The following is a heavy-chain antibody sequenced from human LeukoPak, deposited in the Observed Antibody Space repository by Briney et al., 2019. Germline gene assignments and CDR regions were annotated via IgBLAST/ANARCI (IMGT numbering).Heavy chain of an antibody. J-gene: IGHJ3*02. D-gene: IGHD4-17*01. CDR3: ARAVTTWDAFDI. CDR2: ISCSGSTI. Sequence: GGSLRLSCAASGFTFSDYYMSWIRQAPGKGLEWVSYISCSGSTIYYADSVKGRFTISRDNAKNSLYLQMNSLRAEDTAVYYCARAVTTWDAFDIWGQGTMVTVSS. V-gene: IGHV3-11*04. CDR1: GFTFSDYY.